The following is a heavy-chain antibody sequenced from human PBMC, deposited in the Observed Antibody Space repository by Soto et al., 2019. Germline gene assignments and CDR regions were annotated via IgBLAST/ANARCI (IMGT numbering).Heavy chain of an antibody. D-gene: IGHD3-3*01. Sequence: PGGSLRLSCAASGFTFSSYAMSWVRQAPGKGLEWVSGISGSGGRTYYADSVKGRFTISRDSSKHTLYLQMNSLRAEDTAVYYCAKADDFWSGYHIYYYYGMDVWGQGTTVTVSS. J-gene: IGHJ6*02. V-gene: IGHV3-23*01. CDR1: GFTFSSYA. CDR3: AKADDFWSGYHIYYYYGMDV. CDR2: ISGSGGRT.